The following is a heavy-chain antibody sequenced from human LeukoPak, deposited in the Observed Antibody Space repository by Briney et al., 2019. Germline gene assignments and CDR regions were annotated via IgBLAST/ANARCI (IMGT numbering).Heavy chain of an antibody. V-gene: IGHV4-39*07. CDR3: ARVSRGFVVVPAATTQEFDY. CDR1: GGSISSYY. Sequence: SETLSLTCTVSGGSISSYYWSWIRQPPGKGLEWIGSIYYSGSTYYNPSLKSRVTISVDTSKNQFSLKLSSVTAADTAVYYCARVSRGFVVVPAATTQEFDYWGQGTLVTVSS. CDR2: IYYSGST. D-gene: IGHD2-2*01. J-gene: IGHJ4*02.